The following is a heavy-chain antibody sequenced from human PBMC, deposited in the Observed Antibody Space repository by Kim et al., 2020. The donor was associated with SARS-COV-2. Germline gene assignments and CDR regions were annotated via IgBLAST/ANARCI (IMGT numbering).Heavy chain of an antibody. D-gene: IGHD6-19*01. V-gene: IGHV1-46*01. J-gene: IGHJ4*02. CDR3: ARVLYSSGWYYFDY. Sequence: EQKFQGRVTMTRDTSTSTVYMELSSLRSEDTAVYYCARVLYSSGWYYFDYWGQGTLVTVSS.